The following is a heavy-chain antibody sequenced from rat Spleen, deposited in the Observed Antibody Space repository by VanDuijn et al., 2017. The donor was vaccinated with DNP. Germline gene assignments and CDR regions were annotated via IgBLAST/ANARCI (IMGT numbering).Heavy chain of an antibody. D-gene: IGHD1-3*01. Sequence: EVQLVESGGGLVQPGRSLKLSCAASGFTFSDYYMAWVRQAPTKGLKWVATISTSGGSTYYRDSVKGRFTISRDNAKSTLYLQMDSLRSEDTATYYCARDNYGSYGAMDAWGQGVMVTVSS. CDR2: ISTSGGST. J-gene: IGHJ2*01. CDR3: ARDNYGSYGAMDA. V-gene: IGHV5-25*01. CDR1: GFTFSDYY.